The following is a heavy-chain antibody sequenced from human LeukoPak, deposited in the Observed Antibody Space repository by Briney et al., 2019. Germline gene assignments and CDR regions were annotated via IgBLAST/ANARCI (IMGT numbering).Heavy chain of an antibody. CDR3: ARQLYGSDY. J-gene: IGHJ4*02. D-gene: IGHD2-2*02. CDR1: GVSFSTYC. CDR2: VNHSGYT. V-gene: IGHV4-34*01. Sequence: PSETLSLTCDVSGVSFSTYCWSWIRQSPEKGLEWIGEVNHSGYTNLNPSLKSRVTISVDTSKNQFSLKLSSVTAADTAVYYCARQLYGSDYWGQGTLVTVSS.